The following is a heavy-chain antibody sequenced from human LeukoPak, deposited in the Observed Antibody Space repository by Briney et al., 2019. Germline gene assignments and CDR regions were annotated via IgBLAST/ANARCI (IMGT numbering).Heavy chain of an antibody. CDR3: ARTLMVRGVTGSFDY. V-gene: IGHV5-51*01. J-gene: IGHJ4*02. CDR2: IYPGNSDT. CDR1: GYSFTSYW. Sequence: GESLKISCNGSGYSFTSYWIGWVRQMPGKGLEWMGIIYPGNSDTRYSPSFQGRVTISADKSTSTAYLQWSSLKASDTAMYFCARTLMVRGVTGSFDYWGQGTLVTVSS. D-gene: IGHD3-10*01.